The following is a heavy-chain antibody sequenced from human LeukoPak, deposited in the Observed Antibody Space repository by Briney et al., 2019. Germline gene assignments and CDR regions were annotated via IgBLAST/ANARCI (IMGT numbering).Heavy chain of an antibody. J-gene: IGHJ4*02. D-gene: IGHD5-24*01. CDR3: TRSGDGYNLDY. Sequence: GGSLRLSCAASGFTFSSYSMNWVRQAPGKGLEWVSSISSSSSYIYYADSVKGRFTISRDNAKNSLYLQMNSLKTEDTAVYYCTRSGDGYNLDYWGQGTLVTVSS. CDR1: GFTFSSYS. CDR2: ISSSSSYI. V-gene: IGHV3-21*04.